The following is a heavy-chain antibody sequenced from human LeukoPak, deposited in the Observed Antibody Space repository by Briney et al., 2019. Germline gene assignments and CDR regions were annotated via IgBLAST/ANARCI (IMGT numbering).Heavy chain of an antibody. J-gene: IGHJ4*02. CDR3: AKDGHYCSSTSCYDLSDY. CDR2: IRYDGSNK. V-gene: IGHV3-30*02. D-gene: IGHD2-2*01. CDR1: GFTFSSYG. Sequence: PGGSLRLSCAASGFTFSSYGMHWVRQAPGKGLEWVAFIRYDGSNKYYADSVKGRFTISRDNSKNTLYLQMNSLRAEDTAVYYCAKDGHYCSSTSCYDLSDYWGQGTLVTVSS.